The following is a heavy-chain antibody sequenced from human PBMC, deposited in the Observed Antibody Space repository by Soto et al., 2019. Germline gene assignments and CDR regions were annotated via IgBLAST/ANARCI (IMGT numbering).Heavy chain of an antibody. CDR2: ISGNGAGT. D-gene: IGHD2-21*02. Sequence: EVQLLESGGGLVQPGGSLRLSCAASGFTFSSYAMNWVRQAPGKGLEWVSGISGNGAGTYYADSVKGRFTISRDNSKNTLYLQMNSLRAEDTAVYYCAKVKGCGGGHCYVLDYWGQGTLVTVSS. CDR3: AKVKGCGGGHCYVLDY. J-gene: IGHJ4*02. CDR1: GFTFSSYA. V-gene: IGHV3-23*01.